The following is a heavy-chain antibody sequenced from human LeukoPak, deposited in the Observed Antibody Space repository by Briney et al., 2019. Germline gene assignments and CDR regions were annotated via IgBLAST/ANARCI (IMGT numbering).Heavy chain of an antibody. D-gene: IGHD6-13*01. V-gene: IGHV3-30*04. CDR3: AKDSEIAAAGSYWYFDL. CDR1: GFTFSSYA. J-gene: IGHJ2*01. CDR2: ISYDGSNK. Sequence: GRSLRLSCAASGFTFSSYAMHWVRQAPGKGPQWVAVISYDGSNKYHTDSVKGRFTISRDNSKNTLYLQMNSLRAEDTAVYYCAKDSEIAAAGSYWYFDLWGRGTLVTVSS.